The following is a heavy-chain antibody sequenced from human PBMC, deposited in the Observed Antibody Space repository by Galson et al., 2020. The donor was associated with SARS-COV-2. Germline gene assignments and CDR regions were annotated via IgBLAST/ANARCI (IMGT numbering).Heavy chain of an antibody. Sequence: ASVKVSCKASGYFFTGYYIHWVRQAPGQGLEWMGWINPNSGGTKFAQKFQGRITLNRDTSISTAQMELSRLRSDDTAVYFCARSDTYYYYMDVWGKGTTVTV. J-gene: IGHJ6*03. V-gene: IGHV1-2*02. CDR1: GYFFTGYY. D-gene: IGHD3-22*01. CDR3: ARSDTYYYYMDV. CDR2: INPNSGGT.